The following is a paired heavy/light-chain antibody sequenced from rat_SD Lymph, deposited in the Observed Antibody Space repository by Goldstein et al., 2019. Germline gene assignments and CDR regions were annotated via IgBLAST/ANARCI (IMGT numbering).Light chain of an antibody. Sequence: DIQMTQSPASLSASLGETVTIQCQASEDIYSGLAWYQQKPGKSPQLLIYGASSLQDGVPSRFSGSGSGTQYSLKISSMQTEDEGVYFCQQGLKYPLTFGSGTKLEIK. CDR1: EDIYSG. J-gene: IGKJ5*01. CDR2: GAS. CDR3: QQGLKYPLT. V-gene: IGKV12S26*01.
Heavy chain of an antibody. CDR3: TAIMYTTDWDVMDA. J-gene: IGHJ4*01. CDR1: GFTFSDYY. D-gene: IGHD1-6*01. V-gene: IGHV5-20*01. CDR2: ISYDGGST. Sequence: EVQLVESGGGLVQPGRSLKLSCAASGFTFSDYYMAWVRQAPTKGLEWVASISYDGGSTYYRDSVKGRFTISRDNAKSSLYLQMDSLRSEDTATYYCTAIMYTTDWDVMDAWGQGASVTVSS.